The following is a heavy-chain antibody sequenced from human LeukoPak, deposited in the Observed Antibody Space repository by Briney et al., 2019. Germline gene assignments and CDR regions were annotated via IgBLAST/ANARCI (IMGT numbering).Heavy chain of an antibody. CDR3: ARDPLYDYVWGTHRDAFDI. D-gene: IGHD3-16*01. V-gene: IGHV3-33*01. CDR2: IWYDGSNK. Sequence: GGSLRLSCAASGFTFSSYGMHWVRQAPGKGLEWVAVIWYDGSNKYYADSVKGRFTISRDNSKNTLYLQMNSLRAEDTAVYYCARDPLYDYVWGTHRDAFDIWAKGQWSPTLQ. J-gene: IGHJ3*02. CDR1: GFTFSSYG.